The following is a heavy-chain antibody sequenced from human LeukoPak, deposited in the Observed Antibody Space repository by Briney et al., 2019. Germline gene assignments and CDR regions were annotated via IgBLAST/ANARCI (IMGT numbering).Heavy chain of an antibody. J-gene: IGHJ6*03. CDR1: GFTFSSYS. V-gene: IGHV3-21*01. CDR2: ISSSSSYI. D-gene: IGHD5-18*01. Sequence: GGSLRLSCAASGFTFSSYSMNWVRQAPGKGLEWVSSISSSSSYIYYADSVKGRFTISRDNAKNSLYLQMNSLRAEDTAVYYCARGIHYYYYMDVWGKGTTVTVSS. CDR3: ARGIHYYYYMDV.